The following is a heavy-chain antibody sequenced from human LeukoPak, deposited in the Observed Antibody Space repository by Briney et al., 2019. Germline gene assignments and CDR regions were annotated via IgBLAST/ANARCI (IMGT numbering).Heavy chain of an antibody. V-gene: IGHV4-39*07. CDR3: ARVPAATTYYYYYMDV. CDR1: GGSISSSSYY. Sequence: SETLSLTCTVSGGSISSSSYYWGWIRQPPGKGLEWIGSISHSGSTYYNPSLKSRVTISVDTSKNQFSLKLSSVTAADTAVYYCARVPAATTYYYYYMDVWGKGTTVTVSS. CDR2: ISHSGST. D-gene: IGHD1-14*01. J-gene: IGHJ6*03.